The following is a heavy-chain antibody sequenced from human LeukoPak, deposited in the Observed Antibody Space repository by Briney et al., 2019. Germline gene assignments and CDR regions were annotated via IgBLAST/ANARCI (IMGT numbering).Heavy chain of an antibody. J-gene: IGHJ4*02. CDR1: GFSLSTYA. D-gene: IGHD2-21*02. CDR3: AKSDCGGDCHLLDY. CDR2: FGGSGGTI. Sequence: GGSLRLSCAASGFSLSTYAMSWVRQAPGKGLEWVSHFGGSGGTIYYADSVKGRFTISRDSSKNTLYLQMNSLRAEDTAVYYCAKSDCGGDCHLLDYWGQGTLVTVSS. V-gene: IGHV3-23*01.